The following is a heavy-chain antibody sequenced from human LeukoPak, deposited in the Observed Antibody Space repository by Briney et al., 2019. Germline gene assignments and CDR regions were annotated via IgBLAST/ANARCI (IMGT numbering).Heavy chain of an antibody. CDR2: ISVYNANT. D-gene: IGHD2-2*01. CDR1: GYTFTNYG. CDR3: ARDLGSCYGFGCWFDP. J-gene: IGHJ5*02. Sequence: GASVKVSCKASGYTFTNYGITWVRQAPGQGLEWMGWISVYNANTNYAQKLQGRVTMTTDASTTTAYMEVRSLRSDDTAVYYCARDLGSCYGFGCWFDPWGQGTLVTVSS. V-gene: IGHV1-18*01.